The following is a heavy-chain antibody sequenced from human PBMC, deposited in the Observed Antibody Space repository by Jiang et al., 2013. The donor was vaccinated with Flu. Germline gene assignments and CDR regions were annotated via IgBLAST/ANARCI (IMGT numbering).Heavy chain of an antibody. V-gene: IGHV6-1*01. CDR3: VRGWWPRLDGLYYYVMDV. J-gene: IGHJ6*04. D-gene: IGHD5-12*01. Sequence: QTLSLTCAIFGDSVSSNSAGWNWIRQSPSRGLEWLGRIYYRSKWYNDYGVSVKSRITIDPDTSKNQFSLQLSSVSPEDTAVYYCVRGWWPRLDGLYYYVMDVWGKGTMVTVSS. CDR2: IYYRSKWYN. CDR1: GDSVSSNSAG.